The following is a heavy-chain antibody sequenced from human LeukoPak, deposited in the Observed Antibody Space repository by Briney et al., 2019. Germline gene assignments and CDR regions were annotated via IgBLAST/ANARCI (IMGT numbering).Heavy chain of an antibody. Sequence: ASVKVSCKASGYTFTSYYMHWVRQAPGQGLEWMGWINPNSGGTNYAQKFQGRVTMTRDTSISTAYMELSRLRSDDTAVYYCARAMVRGHSERTRVIYYFDYWGQGTLVTVSS. CDR3: ARAMVRGHSERTRVIYYFDY. V-gene: IGHV1-2*02. J-gene: IGHJ4*02. CDR1: GYTFTSYY. D-gene: IGHD3-10*01. CDR2: INPNSGGT.